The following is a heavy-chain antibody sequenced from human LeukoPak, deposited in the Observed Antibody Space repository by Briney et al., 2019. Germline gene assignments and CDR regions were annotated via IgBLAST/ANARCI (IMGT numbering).Heavy chain of an antibody. V-gene: IGHV3-30*18. J-gene: IGHJ4*02. CDR1: GFTFSSYG. CDR3: AKDSELPSGGTMIVVAIDY. CDR2: ISYDGSNK. D-gene: IGHD3-22*01. Sequence: GESLRLSCAASGFTFSSYGMHWVRQAPGKGLEWVAVISYDGSNKYYADSVKGRFTISRDNSKNTLYLQMNSLRAEDTAVYYCAKDSELPSGGTMIVVAIDYWGQGTLVTVSS.